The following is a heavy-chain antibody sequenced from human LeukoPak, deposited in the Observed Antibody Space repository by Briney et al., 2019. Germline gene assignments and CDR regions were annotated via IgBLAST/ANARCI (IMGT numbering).Heavy chain of an antibody. Sequence: PGGSLRLSCTASGFTFGDYAMSWFRQAPGKGLEWVGFIRSKAYGGTTEYAASVKGRFTISRDDSKSIAYLQMNSLKTEDTAVYYCTRVTSGGSFHVEYYFDYWGQGTLVTVSS. V-gene: IGHV3-49*03. CDR2: IRSKAYGGTT. D-gene: IGHD1-26*01. J-gene: IGHJ4*02. CDR1: GFTFGDYA. CDR3: TRVTSGGSFHVEYYFDY.